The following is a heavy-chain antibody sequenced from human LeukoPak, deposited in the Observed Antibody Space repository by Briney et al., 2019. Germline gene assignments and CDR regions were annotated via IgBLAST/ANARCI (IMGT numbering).Heavy chain of an antibody. D-gene: IGHD3-3*01. Sequence: SVKVSCKASGGTFSSYAISWVRQAPGQGLEWMGGIIPIFGTANYAQKFQGRVTITTDESTSTAYMELSSLRSEDTAVYYCARGAIWSGYYSDDYYYYMDVWGKGTTVTVSS. V-gene: IGHV1-69*05. CDR2: IIPIFGTA. J-gene: IGHJ6*03. CDR1: GGTFSSYA. CDR3: ARGAIWSGYYSDDYYYYMDV.